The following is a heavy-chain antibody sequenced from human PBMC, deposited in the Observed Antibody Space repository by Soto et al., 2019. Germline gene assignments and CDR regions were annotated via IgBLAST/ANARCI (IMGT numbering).Heavy chain of an antibody. CDR1: GGSLSSSSYY. V-gene: IGHV4-39*01. J-gene: IGHJ4*02. CDR3: ARQQRQGSPGSFDY. D-gene: IGHD3-10*01. Sequence: PSETLSLTCTVSGGSLSSSSYYWGWIRQPPGKGLEWIGSIYYSGSTYYNPSLKSRVTISVDTSKNQFSLKLSSVTAADTAVYYCARQQRQGSPGSFDYWGQGTLVTVSS. CDR2: IYYSGST.